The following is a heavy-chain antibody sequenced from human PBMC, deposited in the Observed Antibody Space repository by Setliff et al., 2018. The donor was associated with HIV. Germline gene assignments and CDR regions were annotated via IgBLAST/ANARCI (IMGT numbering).Heavy chain of an antibody. V-gene: IGHV1-69-2*01. CDR2: VDPEDGET. CDR3: ATMAENNYDFWSAYYRWFDP. Sequence: ASVKVSCKASGYTFTDYYIHWVQQAPGKGLEWMGRVDPEDGETRIAEKFQGRVPLTAETSKDTAYMELSSLRYEDTAVYYCATMAENNYDFWSAYYRWFDPWGQGTLVTVSS. D-gene: IGHD3-3*01. CDR1: GYTFTDYY. J-gene: IGHJ5*02.